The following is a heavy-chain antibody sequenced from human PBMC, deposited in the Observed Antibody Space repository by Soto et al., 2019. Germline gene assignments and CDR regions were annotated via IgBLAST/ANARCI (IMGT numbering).Heavy chain of an antibody. CDR3: ARGSQLERDAFDI. J-gene: IGHJ3*02. CDR2: IYYTGHT. V-gene: IGHV4-31*03. CDR1: GVSINSGGYY. D-gene: IGHD1-1*01. Sequence: QVQLQESGPGLLKPSQTLSLTCRVSGVSINSGGYYWSWIRHHPGKGLEWLGYIYYTGHTFYNPYLKCRVDKSLDTSKNQFSLKLSSVTAADAAVYYCARGSQLERDAFDIWGQGTMVTVSS.